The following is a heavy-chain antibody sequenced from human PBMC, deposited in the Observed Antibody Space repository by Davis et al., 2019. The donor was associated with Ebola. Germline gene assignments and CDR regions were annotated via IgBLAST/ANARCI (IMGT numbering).Heavy chain of an antibody. J-gene: IGHJ6*02. V-gene: IGHV1-18*01. D-gene: IGHD2-2*01. Sequence: AASVKVSCKASGYTFTSYGISWVRQAPGQGLEWMGWISAYNGNTNYAQKFQGRVTITRDTSASTACMELSSLRSEDTAVYYCASDIVVVPAATYGMDVWGQGTTVTVSS. CDR2: ISAYNGNT. CDR3: ASDIVVVPAATYGMDV. CDR1: GYTFTSYG.